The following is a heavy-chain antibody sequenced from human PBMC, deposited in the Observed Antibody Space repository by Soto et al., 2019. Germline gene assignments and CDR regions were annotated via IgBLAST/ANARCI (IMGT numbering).Heavy chain of an antibody. CDR3: ARPRPRDHHLRYFGWLQGGDAFDI. Sequence: ASVKVACKXSGYTFTSYDIKWVRPATGQGPEWMGWMNPNSGNTGYAQKLQGRVTMTRRTSISTDYMELSSLRPEDTDVYYCARPRPRDHHLRYFGWLQGGDAFDIWGQGTMVTVSS. J-gene: IGHJ3*02. D-gene: IGHD3-9*01. CDR1: GYTFTSYD. V-gene: IGHV1-8*01. CDR2: MNPNSGNT.